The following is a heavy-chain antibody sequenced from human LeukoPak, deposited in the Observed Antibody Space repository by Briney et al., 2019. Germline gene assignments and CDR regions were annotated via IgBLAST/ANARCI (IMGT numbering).Heavy chain of an antibody. CDR3: ARTIVGSTYDAFDI. Sequence: GGSLRLSCAASGFTVSTNYMSWVRQAPGKGLEWVSIIYSAGNTYYADSVKGRFTISRDNSKNTLYLQMNSLRAEDTAVYYCARTIVGSTYDAFDIRGQGTLVTVSS. V-gene: IGHV3-53*05. CDR2: IYSAGNT. D-gene: IGHD1-26*01. J-gene: IGHJ3*02. CDR1: GFTVSTNY.